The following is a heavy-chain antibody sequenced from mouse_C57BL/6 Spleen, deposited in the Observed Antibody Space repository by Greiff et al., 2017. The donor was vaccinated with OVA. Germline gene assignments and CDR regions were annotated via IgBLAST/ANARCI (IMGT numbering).Heavy chain of an antibody. J-gene: IGHJ4*01. D-gene: IGHD1-1*01. Sequence: QVQLKQSGPGLVQPSQSLSITCTVSGFSLTSYGVHWVRQSPGTGLEWLGVIWSGGSTDYNAAFISRLSISKDNSKSQVFFKMNSLQADDTAIYYCARKGTTAVATKNAMDYWGQGTSVTVSS. V-gene: IGHV2-2*01. CDR3: ARKGTTAVATKNAMDY. CDR1: GFSLTSYG. CDR2: IWSGGST.